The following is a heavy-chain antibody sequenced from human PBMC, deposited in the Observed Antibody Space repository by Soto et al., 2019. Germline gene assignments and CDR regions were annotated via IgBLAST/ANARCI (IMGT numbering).Heavy chain of an antibody. Sequence: SETLSLTYTVSGGSISSYYWSWIRQPPGKGLEWIGYIYYSGSTNYNPSLRSRVTISVDTSKNQFSLKLSSVTAADTAVYYCARAGGYGDYATVDYWGQGTLVTVSS. CDR3: ARAGGYGDYATVDY. V-gene: IGHV4-59*08. CDR1: GGSISSYY. CDR2: IYYSGST. D-gene: IGHD4-17*01. J-gene: IGHJ4*02.